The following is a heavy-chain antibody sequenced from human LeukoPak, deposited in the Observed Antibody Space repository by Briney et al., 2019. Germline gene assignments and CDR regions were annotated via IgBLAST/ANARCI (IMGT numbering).Heavy chain of an antibody. CDR2: ISGSGGRT. D-gene: IGHD3-22*01. V-gene: IGHV3-23*01. Sequence: PGGSLRLSCAVSGTTLNNYGMSWVRLAPGKGLEWVAGISGSGGRTNYADSVKGRFTISRDNAKNTLYLQMNSLRAEDTAMYFCAKRGVVIRVILVGFHKEAYYFDSWGQGALVTVSS. CDR3: AKRGVVIRVILVGFHKEAYYFDS. J-gene: IGHJ4*02. CDR1: GTTLNNYG.